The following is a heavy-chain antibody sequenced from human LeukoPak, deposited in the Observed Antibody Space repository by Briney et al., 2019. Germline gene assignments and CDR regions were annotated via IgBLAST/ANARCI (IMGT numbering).Heavy chain of an antibody. CDR1: GGTFSSYA. CDR2: IIPIFGTA. CDR3: ARLNSGYEYYFDY. J-gene: IGHJ4*02. D-gene: IGHD5-12*01. Sequence: ASVKVSCKASGGTFSSYAISWERQAPGQGLEWMGGIIPIFGTANYAQKFQGRVTITADKSTSTAYMELSSLRSEDTAVYYCARLNSGYEYYFDYWGQGTLVTVSS. V-gene: IGHV1-69*06.